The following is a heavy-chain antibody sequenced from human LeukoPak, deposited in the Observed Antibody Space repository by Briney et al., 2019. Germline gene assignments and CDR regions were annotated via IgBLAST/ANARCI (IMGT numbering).Heavy chain of an antibody. J-gene: IGHJ6*02. CDR2: INHSGST. CDR1: GGSFSGYY. Sequence: SETLSLTCAVHGGSFSGYYWSWIRQPPGKGLEWIGEINHSGSTNYNPSLKSRVTISVDTSKNQFSLKLSSVTAADTAVYYCASRVGYYYYYYGMDVWGQGTTVTVPS. V-gene: IGHV4-34*01. CDR3: ASRVGYYYYYYGMDV. D-gene: IGHD3-10*01.